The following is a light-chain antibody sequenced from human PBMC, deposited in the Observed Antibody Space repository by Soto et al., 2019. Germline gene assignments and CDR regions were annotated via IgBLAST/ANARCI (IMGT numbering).Light chain of an antibody. J-gene: IGKJ1*01. CDR3: QQYNSYSGT. V-gene: IGKV1-5*03. CDR2: KAS. CDR1: QSISSW. Sequence: DIQMTQSPSTLSASVGDRVTITCRASQSISSWLAWYQQKPGKAPKLLIYKASSLESGVPSRFSGGGSGTDFTLSISSLQPEDFGTYYCQQYNSYSGTFGQGTKVDIK.